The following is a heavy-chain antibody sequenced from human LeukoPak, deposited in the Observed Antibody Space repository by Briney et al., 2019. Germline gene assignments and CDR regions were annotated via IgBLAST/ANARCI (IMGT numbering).Heavy chain of an antibody. CDR2: IWYDGSNK. D-gene: IGHD1-26*01. Sequence: GGSLRLSCAASGFTFSSYGMHWVRQAPGKGLEWVAVIWYDGSNKYYADSVKGRFTISRDNSKNTLYLQVNSLRAEDTAVYYCAKGGKWDATPFDYWGQGTLVTVSS. CDR3: AKGGKWDATPFDY. V-gene: IGHV3-33*06. J-gene: IGHJ4*02. CDR1: GFTFSSYG.